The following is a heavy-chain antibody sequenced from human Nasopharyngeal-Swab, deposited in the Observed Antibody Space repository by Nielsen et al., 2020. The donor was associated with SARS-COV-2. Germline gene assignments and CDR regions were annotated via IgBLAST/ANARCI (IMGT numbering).Heavy chain of an antibody. D-gene: IGHD2-15*01. J-gene: IGHJ4*02. Sequence: GGSLRLSCAASGFTFSDSAIHWVRQASGKGLEWVGRVRSKGNNYATAYSASEEGRFIIVRDDPTNTAYLQMNSLKTEDTAMYYCTRCGGGCYSGRDYWGQGTLVTVSS. V-gene: IGHV3-73*01. CDR2: VRSKGNNYAT. CDR1: GFTFSDSA. CDR3: TRCGGGCYSGRDY.